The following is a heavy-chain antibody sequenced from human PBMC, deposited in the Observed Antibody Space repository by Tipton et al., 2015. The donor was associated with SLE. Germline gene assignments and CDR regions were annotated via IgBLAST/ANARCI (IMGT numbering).Heavy chain of an antibody. D-gene: IGHD5-24*01. J-gene: IGHJ6*02. V-gene: IGHV3-30*04. CDR3: AREWRWLQYYYGMDV. CDR2: ISYDGSNK. CDR1: GFTFSSYA. Sequence: SLRLSCAASGFTFSSYAMHWVRQAPGKGLEWVAVISYDGSNKYYADSVKGRFTISRDNSKNTLYLQMNSLRAEDTAVYYCAREWRWLQYYYGMDVWGQGP.